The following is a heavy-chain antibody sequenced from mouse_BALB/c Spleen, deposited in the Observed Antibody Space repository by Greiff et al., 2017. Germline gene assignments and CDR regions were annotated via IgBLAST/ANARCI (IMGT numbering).Heavy chain of an antibody. Sequence: QVQLQQPGAELVMPGASVKMSCKASGYTFTDYWMHWVKQRPGQGLEWIGAIDTSDSYTSYNQKFKGKATLTVDESSSTAYMQLSSLTSEDSAVYYCARGDGSSSYAMDYWGQGTSVTVSS. D-gene: IGHD1-1*01. CDR1: GYTFTDYW. CDR2: IDTSDSYT. J-gene: IGHJ4*01. CDR3: ARGDGSSSYAMDY. V-gene: IGHV1-69*01.